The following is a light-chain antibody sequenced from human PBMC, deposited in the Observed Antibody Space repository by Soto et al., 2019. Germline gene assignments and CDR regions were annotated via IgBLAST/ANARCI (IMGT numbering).Light chain of an antibody. Sequence: QSALAQPTSVSGSPGQSIAISCTGTSSDVGGYNYVSWHQQHPGKAPKVLISVVSNRPSGVSDRFSGSKSGNAASLTISGLRAEDEADYYCSSYTSSSTRVFGTGTKVTVL. CDR3: SSYTSSSTRV. CDR1: SSDVGGYNY. J-gene: IGLJ1*01. V-gene: IGLV2-14*01. CDR2: VVS.